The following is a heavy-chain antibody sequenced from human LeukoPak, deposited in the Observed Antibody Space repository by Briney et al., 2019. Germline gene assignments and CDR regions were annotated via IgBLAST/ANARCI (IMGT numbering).Heavy chain of an antibody. V-gene: IGHV4-34*01. Sequence: PSETLSLTCAVYGGSFSGYYWSWIRQPPGKGLEWIGEINHSGSTNYNPSLKSRVTISVDRSKSQFSLKLSSVTAADTAVYYCARIGSYGPPSVDYWGQGTLVTVSS. J-gene: IGHJ4*02. CDR2: INHSGST. D-gene: IGHD5-18*01. CDR3: ARIGSYGPPSVDY. CDR1: GGSFSGYY.